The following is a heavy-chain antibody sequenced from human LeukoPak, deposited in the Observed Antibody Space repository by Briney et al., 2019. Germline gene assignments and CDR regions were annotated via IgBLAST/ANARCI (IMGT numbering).Heavy chain of an antibody. CDR3: ARLGGSYYTY. J-gene: IGHJ4*02. CDR2: IEQDGGEK. V-gene: IGHV3-7*01. CDR1: GFAFSSYW. Sequence: GGSLRLSCVASGFAFSSYWMSWVRQAPGKGLEWVANIEQDGGEKYYVDPVKGRFTISRDNAKNSLFLQMNSLRVEDTAVYYCARLGGSYYTYWGQGTLVTVSS. D-gene: IGHD1-26*01.